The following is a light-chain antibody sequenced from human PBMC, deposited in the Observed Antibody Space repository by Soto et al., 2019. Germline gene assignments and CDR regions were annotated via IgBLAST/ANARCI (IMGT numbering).Light chain of an antibody. CDR1: QSILNSSNNKNY. CDR3: QQYYTTVFT. J-gene: IGKJ3*01. Sequence: DIVMAQSPDSLTVSLGERATINCKSSQSILNSSNNKNYLAWYQQKPGQPPKLLIYWASTRESGVPDRFSGSGSGTDFTLTISSLQAGDVAVYYCQQYYTTVFTFGPGTKVDIK. CDR2: WAS. V-gene: IGKV4-1*01.